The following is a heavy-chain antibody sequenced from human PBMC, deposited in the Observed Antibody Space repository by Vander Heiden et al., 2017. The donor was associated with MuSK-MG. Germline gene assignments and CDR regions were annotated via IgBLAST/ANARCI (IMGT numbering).Heavy chain of an antibody. CDR3: ARDRGSGNWYYQ. V-gene: IGHV3-66*01. D-gene: IGHD2-15*01. CDR2: IYSDDTT. CDR1: GFTVRGNY. J-gene: IGHJ5*02. Sequence: EVQLVESGGGLVQPGGSLRLSCAASGFTVRGNYITWVRQAPGKGLGWVSVIYSDDTTYYADSVKGRFTISRDNSKNTLYLQMTSLRAEDTALYYCARDRGSGNWYYQWGQGTLVTVSS.